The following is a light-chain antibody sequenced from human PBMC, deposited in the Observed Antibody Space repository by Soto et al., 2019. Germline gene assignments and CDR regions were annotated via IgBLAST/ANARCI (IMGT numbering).Light chain of an antibody. J-gene: IGKJ2*01. CDR2: AAS. V-gene: IGKV1-39*01. CDR1: QTISSY. CDR3: QQSHSIPYT. Sequence: DIQMTQSPSSLSASVGDRVTITCRASQTISSYFNWYQQKPGKAPKLLIYAASSLQSRVPSRFSGSGSGTDFTLTISSLQPEDFATYYCQQSHSIPYTFGQGPKLEIK.